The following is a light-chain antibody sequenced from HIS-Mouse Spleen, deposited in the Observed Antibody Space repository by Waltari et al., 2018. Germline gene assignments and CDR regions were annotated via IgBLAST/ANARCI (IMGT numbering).Light chain of an antibody. Sequence: QSALTRPASVSGSPGQSITISCPGTSSDVGRYNLVSWYQQHPGKAPKLMIYEGSKRPSGVSNRFSGSKSGNTASLTISGLQAEDEADYYCCSYAGSSTWVFGGGTKLTVL. V-gene: IGLV2-23*01. CDR3: CSYAGSSTWV. CDR2: EGS. J-gene: IGLJ3*02. CDR1: SSDVGRYNL.